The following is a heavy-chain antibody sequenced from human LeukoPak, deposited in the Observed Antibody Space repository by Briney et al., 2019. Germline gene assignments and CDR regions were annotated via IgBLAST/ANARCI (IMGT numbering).Heavy chain of an antibody. D-gene: IGHD2-15*01. CDR1: GGSISSSSYY. J-gene: IGHJ5*02. CDR2: IYYSGST. Sequence: PSETLSLICTVSGGSISSSSYYWGWIRQPPGTGLEWIGSIYYSGSTYYNPSLKSRVTISVDTSKNQFSLKLSSVTAADTAVYYCATQGARNCSGGSCRYSWFDPWGQGTLVTVSS. CDR3: ATQGARNCSGGSCRYSWFDP. V-gene: IGHV4-39*01.